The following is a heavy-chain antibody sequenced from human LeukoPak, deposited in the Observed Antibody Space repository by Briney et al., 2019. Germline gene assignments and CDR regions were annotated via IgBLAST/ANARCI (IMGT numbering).Heavy chain of an antibody. D-gene: IGHD2-2*01. V-gene: IGHV3-21*01. CDR3: ASPTLGYCSSTDCYDFDY. J-gene: IGHJ4*02. CDR1: GFTFSSYT. Sequence: GGSLRLSCAASGFTFSSYTMNWVRQAPGKGLEWVSSISSSSSYIYYADSVKGRFTVSRDNAKNSLYLQMNSLRAEDTAVYYCASPTLGYCSSTDCYDFDYWGQGTLVTVSS. CDR2: ISSSSSYI.